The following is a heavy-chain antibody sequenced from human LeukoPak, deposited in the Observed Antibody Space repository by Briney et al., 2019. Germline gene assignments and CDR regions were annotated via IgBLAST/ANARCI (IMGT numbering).Heavy chain of an antibody. D-gene: IGHD3-22*01. V-gene: IGHV1-69*04. CDR1: GGTFSSYT. J-gene: IGHJ1*01. CDR3: AREITMIEGRGYFQH. Sequence: WASVKVSCKASGGTFSSYTISWVRQAPGQGLEWMGRITPILAIANYAQKFQGRVTITADESTSTAYMELSSLRSEDTAVYYCAREITMIEGRGYFQHWGQGTLVAVSS. CDR2: ITPILAIA.